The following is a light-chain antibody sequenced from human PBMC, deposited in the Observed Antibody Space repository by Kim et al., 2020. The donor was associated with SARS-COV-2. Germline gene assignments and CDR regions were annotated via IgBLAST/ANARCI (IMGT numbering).Light chain of an antibody. CDR2: GNS. CDR3: QSYDSSLSALV. Sequence: RVTSSCTGSSSNIGAGYDVHWYRQLPGTAPKLLIYGNSSRPSGVPDRFSGSKSGTSASLAITGLQAEDEADYYCQSYDSSLSALVFGGGTQLTVL. V-gene: IGLV1-40*01. J-gene: IGLJ2*01. CDR1: SSNIGAGYD.